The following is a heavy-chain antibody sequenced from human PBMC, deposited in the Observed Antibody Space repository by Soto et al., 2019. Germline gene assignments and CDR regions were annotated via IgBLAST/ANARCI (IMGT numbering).Heavy chain of an antibody. CDR3: AKEMGYVYNYNWFDP. D-gene: IGHD5-12*01. Sequence: EVQLLESGGGLVQPGGSLRLSCAASGFTFSRYAMSWVRQAPGKGLEWVSAISGSGGSTYYADSVKGRFTISRDNSKNTQYLQMNSLRAEDTAVYYCAKEMGYVYNYNWFDPWGQGTLVTVSS. CDR2: ISGSGGST. J-gene: IGHJ5*02. CDR1: GFTFSRYA. V-gene: IGHV3-23*01.